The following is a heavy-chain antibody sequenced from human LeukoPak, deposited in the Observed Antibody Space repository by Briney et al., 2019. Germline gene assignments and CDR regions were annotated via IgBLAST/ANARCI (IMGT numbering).Heavy chain of an antibody. CDR2: ISYDGSNK. J-gene: IGHJ4*02. CDR3: ARGDSGSYSY. Sequence: GGSLRLSCAASGFTFSSYAMHWVRQAPGKGLEWVAVISYDGSNKYYADSVKGRLTISRDNSKNTLYLQMNSLRAEDTAVYYCARGDSGSYSYWGQGTLVTVSS. CDR1: GFTFSSYA. D-gene: IGHD1-26*01. V-gene: IGHV3-30-3*01.